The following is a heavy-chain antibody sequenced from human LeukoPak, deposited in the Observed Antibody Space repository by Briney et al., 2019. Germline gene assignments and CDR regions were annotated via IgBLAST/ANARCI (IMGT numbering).Heavy chain of an antibody. V-gene: IGHV3-30*18. J-gene: IGHJ3*01. CDR1: GFTFSDYG. CDR2: ISYDGSNK. D-gene: IGHD2-2*01. CDR3: AKRPGYCSSTSCYSQFGAFDV. Sequence: PGGSLRLSCTASGFTFSDYGIQWVRQAPGKVLEWVTFISYDGSNKYYVDSVKGRFTISRDNSKNTLYLQMNSLRAEDTAVYYCAKRPGYCSSTSCYSQFGAFDVWGQGKMVTVSS.